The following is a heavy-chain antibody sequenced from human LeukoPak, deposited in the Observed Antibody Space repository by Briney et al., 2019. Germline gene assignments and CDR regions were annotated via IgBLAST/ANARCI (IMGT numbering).Heavy chain of an antibody. CDR3: ARHDIGIKDGYSTSSAFDI. CDR1: GYSFTSYW. V-gene: IGHV5-51*01. D-gene: IGHD5-24*01. Sequence: GESLKISCKGSGYSFTSYWIGWVRQMPGKGLEWMGIIYPGDSDTRYSPSFQGQVTISADKSISTAYLQWSSLKASDTAMYYCARHDIGIKDGYSTSSAFDIWGQGTMVTVSS. J-gene: IGHJ3*02. CDR2: IYPGDSDT.